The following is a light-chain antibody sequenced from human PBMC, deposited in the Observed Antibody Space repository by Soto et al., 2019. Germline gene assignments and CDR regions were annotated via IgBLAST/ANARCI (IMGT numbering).Light chain of an antibody. CDR2: DAS. CDR1: QSLSSTY. CDR3: QQYGSSPPYT. Sequence: EIVLTQSPGTVSLSPGERAVLSCRASQSLSSTYLAWYQQKPGQAPRLLIYDASNRATGIPDRFSGSGSGTDFTLTISRLEPEDFAVYYCQQYGSSPPYTFGQGTKLEI. V-gene: IGKV3-20*01. J-gene: IGKJ2*01.